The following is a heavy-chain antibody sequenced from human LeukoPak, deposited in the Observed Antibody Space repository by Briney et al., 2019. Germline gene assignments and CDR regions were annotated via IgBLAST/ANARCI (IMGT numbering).Heavy chain of an antibody. CDR3: ASPRGFSYGYFDN. CDR1: GGSISSSNAY. J-gene: IGHJ4*02. V-gene: IGHV4-39*01. D-gene: IGHD5-18*01. CDR2: IYYSKDT. Sequence: SETLSLTCTVSGGSISSSNAYWGWIRQPPGKGLEWIGSIYYSKDTYYNPSLKSRVTISADTSKNQFSLTLGSVSATDTAVYYCASPRGFSYGYFDNWGQGTLVTVSS.